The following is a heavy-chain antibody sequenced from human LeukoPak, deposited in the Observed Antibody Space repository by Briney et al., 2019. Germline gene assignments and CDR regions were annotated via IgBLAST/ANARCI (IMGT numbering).Heavy chain of an antibody. CDR3: ARGGYSYGAYYFDY. V-gene: IGHV1-69*05. D-gene: IGHD5-18*01. CDR1: GGTFSSYA. CDR2: IIPIFGTA. J-gene: IGHJ4*02. Sequence: GSSVKVSCKASGGTFSSYAISWVRQAPGQGLEWMGTIIPIFGTANYAQKFQGRVTITTDESTSTAYMELSSLRSEDTAVYYCARGGYSYGAYYFDYWGQGTLVTVSS.